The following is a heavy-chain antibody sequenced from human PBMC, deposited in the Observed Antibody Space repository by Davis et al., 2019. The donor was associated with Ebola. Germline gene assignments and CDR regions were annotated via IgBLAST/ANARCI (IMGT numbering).Heavy chain of an antibody. CDR2: INGDETIT. CDR1: GFTFSSYW. CDR3: ARRSSQALD. V-gene: IGHV3-74*01. Sequence: GESLKISCAASGFTFSSYWMHWVRQAPGKGLVWVSRINGDETITAYADSVKGRFAISRDNTKNTLYLQMNSLRAEDTAVYYCARRSSQALDWGQGTLVTVSS. D-gene: IGHD6-6*01. J-gene: IGHJ4*02.